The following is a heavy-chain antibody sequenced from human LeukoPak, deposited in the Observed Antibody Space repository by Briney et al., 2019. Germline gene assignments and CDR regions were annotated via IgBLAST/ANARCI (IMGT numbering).Heavy chain of an antibody. CDR1: GFTFRSYS. CDR2: ISTSSIYI. Sequence: SGGSLRLSCAASGFTFRSYSLNWVRQAPGKGLEWVSSISTSSIYIYNADSVKGRFTISRDNAKNSLYLQMNSLRAEDTAVYYCARVGRGYDSSGYPFDYWGQGTLVTVSS. J-gene: IGHJ4*02. CDR3: ARVGRGYDSSGYPFDY. D-gene: IGHD3-22*01. V-gene: IGHV3-21*01.